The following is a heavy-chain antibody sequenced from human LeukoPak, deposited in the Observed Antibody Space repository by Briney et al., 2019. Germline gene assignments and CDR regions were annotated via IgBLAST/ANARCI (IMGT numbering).Heavy chain of an antibody. V-gene: IGHV4-30-4*01. J-gene: IGHJ6*02. CDR1: GGSISSGDYY. CDR2: IYYSGST. D-gene: IGHD3-10*01. CDR3: ARHSAWAYYYYYGMDV. Sequence: SQTLSLTCTVSGGSISSGDYYWSWIRQPPGKGLEWIGYIYYSGSTNYNPSLKSRVTISVDTSKNQFSLKLSSVTAADTAVYYCARHSAWAYYYYYGMDVWGQGTTVTVSS.